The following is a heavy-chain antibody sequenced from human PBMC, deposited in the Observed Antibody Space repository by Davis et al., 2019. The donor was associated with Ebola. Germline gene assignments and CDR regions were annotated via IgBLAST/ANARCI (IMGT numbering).Heavy chain of an antibody. CDR2: MNPNSGNT. V-gene: IGHV1-8*01. CDR3: TRAWSGL. D-gene: IGHD3-10*01. Sequence: ASVKVSCKASGYTFTTYEINWVRQATGQGLEWMGWMNPNSGNTGYAQKFQGRVTMTRNTSINTAYMELSSLRSEDTAVYYCTRAWSGLWGQGTMVTVSS. CDR1: GYTFTTYE. J-gene: IGHJ3*01.